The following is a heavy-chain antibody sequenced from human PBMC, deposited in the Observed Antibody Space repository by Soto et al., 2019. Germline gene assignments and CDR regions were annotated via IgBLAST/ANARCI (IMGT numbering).Heavy chain of an antibody. V-gene: IGHV4-34*01. CDR2: INHSGIP. D-gene: IGHD6-25*01. Sequence: QVQLQQWGAGLLKPSETLSLTCAVYGRSFSGYQWIWIRQPPGKGLEWIGEINHSGIPNYNSSLESRVTISIDTSKNQFSLKLSSVTAADTAVYYCARGWRAAFDYWGQGTLVTVLL. J-gene: IGHJ4*02. CDR3: ARGWRAAFDY. CDR1: GRSFSGYQ.